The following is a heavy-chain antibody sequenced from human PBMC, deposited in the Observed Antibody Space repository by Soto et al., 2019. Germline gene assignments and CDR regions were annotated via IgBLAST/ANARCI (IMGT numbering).Heavy chain of an antibody. J-gene: IGHJ5*02. Sequence: PGGSLRLSCAASGFTFSSYAMHWVRQAPGKGLEWVAVISYDGSNKYYADSVKVRFTISRDNSKNTLYLQMTSLRADATAVYYCARDPRPFLESSFLCRPTFDPWGQGTLATVYS. CDR1: GFTFSSYA. V-gene: IGHV3-30-3*01. CDR3: ARDPRPFLESSFLCRPTFDP. CDR2: ISYDGSNK. D-gene: IGHD3-3*02.